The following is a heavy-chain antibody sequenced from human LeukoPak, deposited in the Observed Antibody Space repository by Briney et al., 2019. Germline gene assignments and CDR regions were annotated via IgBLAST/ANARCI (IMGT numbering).Heavy chain of an antibody. J-gene: IGHJ5*02. CDR2: INPNSGGT. CDR3: ARDPDIVVVPAAPVGWFDP. Sequence: GASVKVSCKASGYTFTGYYMHWVRQAPGQGLEWMGWINPNSGGTNYAQKFQGRVIMTRDTSISTAYMELSRLRSDDTAVYYCARDPDIVVVPAAPVGWFDPWGQGTLVTVSS. CDR1: GYTFTGYY. D-gene: IGHD2-2*01. V-gene: IGHV1-2*02.